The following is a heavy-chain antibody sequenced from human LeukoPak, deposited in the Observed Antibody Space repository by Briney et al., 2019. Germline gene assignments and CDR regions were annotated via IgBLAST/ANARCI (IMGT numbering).Heavy chain of an antibody. CDR3: ARRAVSRVVSTVDAFDY. Sequence: GESLKISCKASGYSFSEYWIAWVRQMPGKGLEWMGIVYPGDSDTSYSPSFQGQVTISADQSTSTASLQWSSLKASDTAMYYCARRAVSRVVSTVDAFDYWAQGTLVTVSS. CDR2: VYPGDSDT. CDR1: GYSFSEYW. V-gene: IGHV5-51*01. D-gene: IGHD2-8*02. J-gene: IGHJ4*02.